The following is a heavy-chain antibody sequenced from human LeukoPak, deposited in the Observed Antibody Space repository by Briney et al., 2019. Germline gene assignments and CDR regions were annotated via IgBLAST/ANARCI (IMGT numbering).Heavy chain of an antibody. CDR2: IVVGSGNT. D-gene: IGHD3-22*01. Sequence: SVKVSCKASGFTFTSSAMQWVRQARGQRLEWIGWIVVGSGNTNYAQKFQERVTITRDISTSTAYMELSSLRSEDTAVYYCAAAVYDSSGYYYEYYFDYWGQGTLVTVSS. CDR1: GFTFTSSA. CDR3: AAAVYDSSGYYYEYYFDY. J-gene: IGHJ4*02. V-gene: IGHV1-58*02.